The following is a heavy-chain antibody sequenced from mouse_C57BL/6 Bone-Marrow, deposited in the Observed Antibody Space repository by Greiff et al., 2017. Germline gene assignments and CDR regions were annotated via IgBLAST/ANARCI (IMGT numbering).Heavy chain of an antibody. D-gene: IGHD2-5*01. CDR3: ARDHSTFDY. Sequence: EVKLMESGGGLVKPGGSLKLFCAASGFTFSSYAMSWVRQTPEKRLEWVATISDGGSYTYYPDNVKGRFTISRDNAKNNLYLQMSHLKSEDTAMYYCARDHSTFDYWGQGTTLTVSS. CDR2: ISDGGSYT. V-gene: IGHV5-4*01. J-gene: IGHJ2*01. CDR1: GFTFSSYA.